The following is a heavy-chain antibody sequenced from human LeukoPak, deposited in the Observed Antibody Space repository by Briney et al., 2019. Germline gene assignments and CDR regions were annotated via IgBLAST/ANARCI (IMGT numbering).Heavy chain of an antibody. J-gene: IGHJ6*04. D-gene: IGHD6-19*01. CDR3: ARDWLDVYSSGWYKRIYGMDV. Sequence: GASVKVSCKASGGTFSSYAISWVRQAPGQGLEWMGGIIPIFGTANYAQKFQGRVTITADESTSTAYMELSSLRSEDTAVYYCARDWLDVYSSGWYKRIYGMDVWGKGTTVTVSS. CDR2: IIPIFGTA. CDR1: GGTFSSYA. V-gene: IGHV1-69*01.